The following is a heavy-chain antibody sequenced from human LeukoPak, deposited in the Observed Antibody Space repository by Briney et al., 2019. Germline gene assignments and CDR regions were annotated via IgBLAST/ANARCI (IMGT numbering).Heavy chain of an antibody. CDR3: ARDSEQWLVRGSRSHFDY. Sequence: SVTVSCNASGGTFSSYAISWVRHAPGQGLEWVGGIIPIFGTANYAQKFQGRVTITADESTSTAYMELSSLRSEGTAVYYCARDSEQWLVRGSRSHFDYWGQGTLVTVSS. V-gene: IGHV1-69*13. CDR2: IIPIFGTA. J-gene: IGHJ4*02. D-gene: IGHD6-19*01. CDR1: GGTFSSYA.